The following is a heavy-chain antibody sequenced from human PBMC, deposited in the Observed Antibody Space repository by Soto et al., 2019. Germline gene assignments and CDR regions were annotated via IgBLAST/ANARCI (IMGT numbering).Heavy chain of an antibody. Sequence: EEQLVESGGGLVQPGGSLRLSCAASGFTFSDYYMDWVRQAPGKGLEWIGRSRNKSNSYTTEYAASVKGRFTISRDDSKNSLYLQMNSLKTEDTAVYYCARSRGGTSCYYWGQGTLVTVSS. J-gene: IGHJ4*02. CDR3: ARSRGGTSCYY. CDR2: SRNKSNSYTT. CDR1: GFTFSDYY. D-gene: IGHD2-2*01. V-gene: IGHV3-72*01.